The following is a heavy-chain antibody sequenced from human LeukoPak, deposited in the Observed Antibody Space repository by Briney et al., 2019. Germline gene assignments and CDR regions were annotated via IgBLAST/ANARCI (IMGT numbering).Heavy chain of an antibody. D-gene: IGHD4-17*01. J-gene: IGHJ4*02. CDR3: ARNDGDYAVDY. V-gene: IGHV4-39*01. CDR1: GGSISSSSYY. Sequence: SKTLSLTCTVSGGSISSSSYYWGWIRQPPGKGLEWIGSIYYSGSTYYNPSLKSRVTISVDTSKNQFSLKLSSVTAADTAVYYCARNDGDYAVDYWGQGTLVTVSS. CDR2: IYYSGST.